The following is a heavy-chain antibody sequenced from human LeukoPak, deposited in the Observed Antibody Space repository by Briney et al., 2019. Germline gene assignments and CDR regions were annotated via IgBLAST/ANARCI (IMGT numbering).Heavy chain of an antibody. D-gene: IGHD1-26*01. CDR2: MNPNSGNT. Sequence: ASVKVSCKASGYTFTSYGISWVRQAPGQGLEWMGWMNPNSGNTGYAQKFQGRVTITRDTSASTAYMELSSLRSEDTAVYYCARKEPYSTDGMDVWGQGTTVTVSS. V-gene: IGHV1-8*03. J-gene: IGHJ6*02. CDR1: GYTFTSYG. CDR3: ARKEPYSTDGMDV.